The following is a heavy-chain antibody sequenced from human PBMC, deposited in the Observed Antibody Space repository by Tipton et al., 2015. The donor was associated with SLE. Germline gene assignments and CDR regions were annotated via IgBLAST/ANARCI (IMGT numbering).Heavy chain of an antibody. V-gene: IGHV3-NL1*01. J-gene: IGHJ3*02. D-gene: IGHD6-19*01. CDR3: ARAPVQWPYAFHI. CDR1: GFTFSNYA. Sequence: SLRLSCAASGFTFSNYAMHWVRQAPGKGLEWVSGFYSGGSTLYADSVKGRFTISRDNSKNTLYLQMNSLRVEDTAIYYCARAPVQWPYAFHIWGQGTMVNVSS. CDR2: FYSGGST.